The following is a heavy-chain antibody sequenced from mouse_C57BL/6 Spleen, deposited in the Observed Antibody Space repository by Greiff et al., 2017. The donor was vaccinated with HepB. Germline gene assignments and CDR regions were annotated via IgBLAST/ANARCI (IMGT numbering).Heavy chain of an antibody. V-gene: IGHV1-69*01. Sequence: QVQLQQPGAELVMPGASVKLSCKASGYTFTSYWMHWVKQRPGQGLEWIGEIDPSDSYTNYNQKFKGKSTLTVDKSSSTAYMQLSSLPSEDSAVYYCARGGHYAMDYWGQGTSVTVSS. CDR3: ARGGHYAMDY. CDR2: IDPSDSYT. CDR1: GYTFTSYW. J-gene: IGHJ4*01.